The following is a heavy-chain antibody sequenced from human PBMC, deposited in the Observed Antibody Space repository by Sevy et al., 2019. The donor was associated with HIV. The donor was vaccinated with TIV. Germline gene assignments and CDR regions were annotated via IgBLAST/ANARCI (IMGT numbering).Heavy chain of an antibody. Sequence: ASVKVSCKASGYSFTNYGIGWVRQAPGQGLEWMGWISGYNGETKYAQKVQGRITMTTETSTSTAYMELRSLRSDDTAVYYCAREYYDFPIRSPAEFDHWGQGTLVTVSS. CDR2: ISGYNGET. J-gene: IGHJ4*02. CDR1: GYSFTNYG. CDR3: AREYYDFPIRSPAEFDH. D-gene: IGHD3-3*01. V-gene: IGHV1-18*01.